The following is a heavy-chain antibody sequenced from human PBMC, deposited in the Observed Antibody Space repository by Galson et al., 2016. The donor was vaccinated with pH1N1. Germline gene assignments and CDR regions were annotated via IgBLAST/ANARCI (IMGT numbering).Heavy chain of an antibody. CDR3: AREDYYDTDLSDWYFDL. J-gene: IGHJ2*01. V-gene: IGHV1-69*06. D-gene: IGHD3-22*01. CDR1: GGTFGSYG. Sequence: SVKVSCKASGGTFGSYGINWMRQAPGQGLEWMGGIIPILNTAKYAQNFQGRVTITADKSTTTAYVELSSLRSEDTAVYFCAREDYYDTDLSDWYFDLWGRGTLLTVSS. CDR2: IIPILNTA.